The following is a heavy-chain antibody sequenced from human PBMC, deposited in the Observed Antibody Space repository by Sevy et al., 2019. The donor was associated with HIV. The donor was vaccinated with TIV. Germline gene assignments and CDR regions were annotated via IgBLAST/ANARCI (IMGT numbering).Heavy chain of an antibody. CDR1: GYTFTSYG. V-gene: IGHV1-18*01. J-gene: IGHJ6*02. CDR2: ISAYNGNT. D-gene: IGHD3-3*01. Sequence: ASVKVSCKASGYTFTSYGISWVRQAPGQGLEWMGWISAYNGNTNYAQKLQGRVTMTTDTSTSTAYMELRSLRSDDTAVYHCARDSGFWSGYSDYYGMDVWGQGTTVTVSS. CDR3: ARDSGFWSGYSDYYGMDV.